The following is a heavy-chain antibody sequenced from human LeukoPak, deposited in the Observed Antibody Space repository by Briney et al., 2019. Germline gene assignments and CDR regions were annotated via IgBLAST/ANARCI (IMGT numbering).Heavy chain of an antibody. CDR3: ARANAYGSGSYSTRGAFDI. Sequence: PSETLSLTCTVSGGSISSYYWSWIRQPAGKGLEWIGRIYTSGSTNYNPSLKSRVTMPVDTSKNQFSLKLSSVTAADTAVYYWARANAYGSGSYSTRGAFDIWGQGTMVTVSS. V-gene: IGHV4-4*07. D-gene: IGHD3-10*01. J-gene: IGHJ3*02. CDR2: IYTSGST. CDR1: GGSISSYY.